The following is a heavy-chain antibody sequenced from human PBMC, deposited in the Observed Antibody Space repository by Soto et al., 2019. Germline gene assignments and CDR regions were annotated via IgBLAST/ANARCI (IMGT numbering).Heavy chain of an antibody. CDR2: INHSGST. V-gene: IGHV4-34*01. CDR1: GGSFSGYY. CDR3: ARCIFGDFWSGYRRFDY. J-gene: IGHJ4*02. Sequence: QVQLQQWGAGLLKPSETLSLTCAVYGGSFSGYYWSWIRQPPGKGLEWIGEINHSGSTNYNPSLKSRVTISVDTSKNQFSLKLSSVTAADTAVYYCARCIFGDFWSGYRRFDYWGQGTLVTVSS. D-gene: IGHD3-3*01.